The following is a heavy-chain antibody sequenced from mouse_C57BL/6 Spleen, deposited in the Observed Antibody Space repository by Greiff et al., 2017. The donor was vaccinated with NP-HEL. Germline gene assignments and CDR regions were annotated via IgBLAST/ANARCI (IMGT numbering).Heavy chain of an antibody. Sequence: EVQLQQSVAELVRPGASVKLSCTASGFNIKNTYMHWVKQRPEQGLEWIGRIDPANGNTNYAPKFQGQATITADTSSNTAYLQLSSLTSEDTAIYYGARDYGSSYGGYFDVWGTGTTVTVSA. D-gene: IGHD1-1*01. CDR2: IDPANGNT. CDR3: ARDYGSSYGGYFDV. CDR1: GFNIKNTY. V-gene: IGHV14-3*01. J-gene: IGHJ1*03.